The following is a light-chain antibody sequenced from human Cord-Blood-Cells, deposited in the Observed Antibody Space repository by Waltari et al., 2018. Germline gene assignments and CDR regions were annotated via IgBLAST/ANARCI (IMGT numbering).Light chain of an antibody. J-gene: IGLJ2*01. CDR2: QDS. Sequence: SYELTQPPSVSVSPGQTASITCSGDKLGDKYACWYQQKPGQSTVLVIYQDSKRPSGIPERCSGSNSGNTATLTISGTQAMDEADYYCQAWDSSTHVVFGGGTKLTVL. CDR1: KLGDKY. CDR3: QAWDSSTHVV. V-gene: IGLV3-1*01.